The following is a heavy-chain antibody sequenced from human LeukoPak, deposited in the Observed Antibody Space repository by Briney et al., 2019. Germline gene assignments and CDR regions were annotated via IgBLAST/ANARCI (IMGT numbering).Heavy chain of an antibody. Sequence: SQTLSLTCAVYGGSFSGYYWSSIRQPPGKGLEWIWEINHSGRTNYNPSLKSRVTISEDTSKNQFSLKMSSVTAADTAVYYCARIGYRCSGGSCCSGAFDIWGQGTMVTVSS. D-gene: IGHD2-15*01. CDR2: INHSGRT. V-gene: IGHV4-34*01. J-gene: IGHJ3*02. CDR3: ARIGYRCSGGSCCSGAFDI. CDR1: GGSFSGYY.